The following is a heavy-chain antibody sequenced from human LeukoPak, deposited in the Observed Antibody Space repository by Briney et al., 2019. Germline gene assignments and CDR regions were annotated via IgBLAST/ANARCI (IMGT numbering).Heavy chain of an antibody. CDR1: GYTLTSYY. CDR3: ARDRGYSYGRVPNFDY. J-gene: IGHJ4*02. V-gene: IGHV1-69*13. D-gene: IGHD5-18*01. Sequence: SVKVSCKASGYTLTSYYMHWVRQAPGQGLEWMGGIIPIFDTANYAQKFQGRVTITADESTSTAYMELSSLRSEDTAVYYCARDRGYSYGRVPNFDYWGQGTLVTVSS. CDR2: IIPIFDTA.